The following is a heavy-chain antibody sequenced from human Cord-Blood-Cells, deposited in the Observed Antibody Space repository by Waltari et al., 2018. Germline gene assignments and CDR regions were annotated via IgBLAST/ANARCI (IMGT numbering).Heavy chain of an antibody. J-gene: IGHJ5*02. CDR1: GYTLTELS. D-gene: IGHD1-7*01. Sequence: QVQLVQSGAEVKKPGASVKVSCKVSGYTLTELSMHWVRQEPGKGLEWMGGFDPEAGATDYAQKFQGRVTMTEDTSTDTAYMELSSLRSEDTAVYYCATGGYNWNYPNWFDPWGQGTLVTVSS. CDR2: FDPEAGAT. V-gene: IGHV1-24*01. CDR3: ATGGYNWNYPNWFDP.